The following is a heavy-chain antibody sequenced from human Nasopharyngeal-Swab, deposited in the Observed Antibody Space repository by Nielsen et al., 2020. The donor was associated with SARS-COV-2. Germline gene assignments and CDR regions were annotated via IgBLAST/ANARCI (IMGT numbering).Heavy chain of an antibody. CDR3: ARDQAIFSSGYSYYFDY. D-gene: IGHD3-22*01. J-gene: IGHJ4*02. CDR1: GFTFSNFG. CDR2: ISYDGSIK. Sequence: GESLKISCAASGFTFSNFGMHWVRQAPGKGLEWVAVISYDGSIKYFADSVKGRFAISRDNSKNTLYLQMNSLRAEDTAVYYCARDQAIFSSGYSYYFDYWGQGTLVTVSS. V-gene: IGHV3-30*03.